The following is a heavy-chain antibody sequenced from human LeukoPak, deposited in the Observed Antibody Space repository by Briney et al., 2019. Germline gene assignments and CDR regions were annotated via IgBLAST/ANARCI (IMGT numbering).Heavy chain of an antibody. D-gene: IGHD4-17*01. CDR2: IYHSGST. Sequence: PSETLSLTCTVSGYSISSGYYWGWIRQPPGKGLEWIGSIYHSGSTYYNPSLKSRVTISVDTSKNQFSLKLSSVTAADTAVYYCAADHNGDYGGDYWGQGTLVTVSS. J-gene: IGHJ4*02. CDR3: AADHNGDYGGDY. V-gene: IGHV4-38-2*02. CDR1: GYSISSGYY.